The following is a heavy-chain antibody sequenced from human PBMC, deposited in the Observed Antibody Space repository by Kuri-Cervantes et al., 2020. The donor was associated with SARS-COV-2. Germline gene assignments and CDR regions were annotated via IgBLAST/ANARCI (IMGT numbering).Heavy chain of an antibody. CDR1: GFTFSNAW. CDR3: TTDLGMYYDFWSGYFGGPYFDY. Sequence: GESLKISCAASGFTFSNAWMSWVRQAPGKGLEWVGRIKSKTDGGTTDYAAPVKGRFTISRDDSKNTLYLQMSSLKTEDTAVYYCTTDLGMYYDFWSGYFGGPYFDYWGQGTLVTVSS. V-gene: IGHV3-15*01. J-gene: IGHJ4*02. D-gene: IGHD3-3*01. CDR2: IKSKTDGGTT.